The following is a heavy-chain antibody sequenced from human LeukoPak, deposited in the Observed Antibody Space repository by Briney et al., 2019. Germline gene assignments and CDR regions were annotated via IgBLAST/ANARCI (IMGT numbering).Heavy chain of an antibody. Sequence: SETLSLTCTVSDDSITSYYWSWIRQPPGKGLEWIGYTSYSGNTNHNPSLQSRVTVSLDTSKNQFSLKVNSVTAADTAVYYCATHLSSSGNGFQYWSQGTLVTVSS. D-gene: IGHD6-25*01. CDR1: DDSITSYY. V-gene: IGHV4-59*08. CDR3: ATHLSSSGNGFQY. J-gene: IGHJ1*01. CDR2: TSYSGNT.